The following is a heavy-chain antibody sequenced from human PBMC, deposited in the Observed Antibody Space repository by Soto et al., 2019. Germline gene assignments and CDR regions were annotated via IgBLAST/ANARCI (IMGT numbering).Heavy chain of an antibody. J-gene: IGHJ4*02. CDR3: AKDHTYSSGWNVYYFDY. CDR1: GFTFSSYA. D-gene: IGHD6-25*01. Sequence: GGSLRLSCAASGFTFSSYAMSWVRQVPGKGLEWVSAISGSGGSTYYADSVKGRFTISRDNSKNTLYLQMNSLRAEDTAVYYCAKDHTYSSGWNVYYFDYWGQGTLVTVSS. CDR2: ISGSGGST. V-gene: IGHV3-23*01.